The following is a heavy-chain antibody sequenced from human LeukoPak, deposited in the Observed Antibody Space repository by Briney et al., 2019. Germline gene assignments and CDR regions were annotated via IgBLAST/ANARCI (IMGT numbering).Heavy chain of an antibody. D-gene: IGHD2-2*01. Sequence: ASVKVSCKASGGTFSSYAISWVRQAPGQGLEWMGGIIPIFGTANYTQKFQGRVTITADKSTSTAYMELSSLRSEDTAVYYCAGGYCSSTSCLGWFDPWGQGTLVTVSS. CDR2: IIPIFGTA. CDR3: AGGYCSSTSCLGWFDP. V-gene: IGHV1-69*06. J-gene: IGHJ5*02. CDR1: GGTFSSYA.